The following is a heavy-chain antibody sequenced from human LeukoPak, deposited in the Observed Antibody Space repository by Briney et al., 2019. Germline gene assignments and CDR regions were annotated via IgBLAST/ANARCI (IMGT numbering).Heavy chain of an antibody. V-gene: IGHV3-21*01. J-gene: IGHJ4*02. CDR1: GFTFSSYS. D-gene: IGHD3-3*01. Sequence: GGSLRLSCAASGFTFSSYSMNWVRQAPGKGLEWVSSSSSSSSYIYYADSVKGRFTISKDNAKNSLYLQMSSLRVEDTAMYYCASWAGNTQSDSWSGPFDYWGQGAWSPSPQ. CDR3: ASWAGNTQSDSWSGPFDY. CDR2: SSSSSSYI.